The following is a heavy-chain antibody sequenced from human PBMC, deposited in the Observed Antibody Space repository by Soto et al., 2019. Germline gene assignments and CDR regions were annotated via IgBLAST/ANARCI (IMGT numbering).Heavy chain of an antibody. CDR3: ASCLNSAGSCLRFLR. J-gene: IGHJ1*01. V-gene: IGHV4-59*08. Sequence: QVQLQESGPGLMKPSETLSLICTVSGGCMSGYHWTWIRQSPGKEMEFIGSDFDSGSTKSNPSLRSRVAISMDASKRQLSLTLSAVTAADTAIYYCASCLNSAGSCLRFLRWGQGTLVTVSS. CDR1: GGCMSGYH. CDR2: DFDSGST. D-gene: IGHD2-15*01.